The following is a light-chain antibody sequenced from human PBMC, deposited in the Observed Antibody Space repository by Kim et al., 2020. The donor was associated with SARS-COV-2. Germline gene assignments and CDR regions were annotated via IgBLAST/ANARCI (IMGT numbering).Light chain of an antibody. J-gene: IGLJ1*01. V-gene: IGLV2-11*01. CDR1: SSDVGGYNY. CDR2: DVS. Sequence: PGHAVTISCTGTSSDVGGYNYVSWYQQHPGKAPKLMIYDVSKRPSGVPDRFSGSKSGNTASLTVSGLQADDEADYYCCSYAGGSSVFGTGTKVTVL. CDR3: CSYAGGSSV.